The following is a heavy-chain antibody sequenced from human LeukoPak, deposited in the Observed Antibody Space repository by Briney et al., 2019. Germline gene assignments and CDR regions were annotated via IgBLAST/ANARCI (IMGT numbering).Heavy chain of an antibody. CDR1: GFTFSSYS. CDR3: ARGPPSGAYDYTPSD. V-gene: IGHV3-48*01. J-gene: IGHJ4*02. CDR2: ISSSSSTI. Sequence: GGSLRLSCAASGFTFSSYSMNWVRQAPGKGLEWVSYISSSSSTIYYADSVKGRFTISRDNAKNSLYLQMNSLRAEDTAVYYCARGPPSGAYDYTPSDWGQGTLVTVSS. D-gene: IGHD3-16*01.